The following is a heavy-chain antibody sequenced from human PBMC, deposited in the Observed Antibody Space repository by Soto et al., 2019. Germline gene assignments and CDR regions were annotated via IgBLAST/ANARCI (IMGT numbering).Heavy chain of an antibody. CDR1: GFTFSSYA. D-gene: IGHD5-18*01. CDR2: ISGSGGST. V-gene: IGHV3-23*01. J-gene: IGHJ4*02. CDR3: ANSMSGVDTMYYFDS. Sequence: EVQLLESGGGLVQPGGSLRLSCAASGFTFSSYAMSWVRQAPGKGLEWVSAISGSGGSTYYADSVKGRFNISRDNSKNALYLQMNSLRAEDTAVYYCANSMSGVDTMYYFDSWGQGTLVTVSS.